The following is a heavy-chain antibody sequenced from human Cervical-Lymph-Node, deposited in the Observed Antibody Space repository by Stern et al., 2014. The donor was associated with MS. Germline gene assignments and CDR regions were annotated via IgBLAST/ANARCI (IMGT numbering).Heavy chain of an antibody. CDR3: ARGISMIVVDMGY. CDR1: GYSFSSYA. D-gene: IGHD3-22*01. Sequence: VQLVESGSELKKPGASVKVSCKASGYSFSSYAMNWVRQAPGQGLEWIGWINRHPGNATYGQGFTGRCVFSLDTSVSTAYMQISSLKAEDTAVYYCARGISMIVVDMGYWGQGTLVTVSS. CDR2: INRHPGNA. J-gene: IGHJ4*02. V-gene: IGHV7-4-1*02.